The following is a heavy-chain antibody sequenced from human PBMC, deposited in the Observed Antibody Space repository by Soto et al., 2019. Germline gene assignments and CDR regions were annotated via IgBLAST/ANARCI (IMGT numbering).Heavy chain of an antibody. V-gene: IGHV2-70*04. CDR1: GFSLSTSGMR. D-gene: IGHD1-26*01. CDR3: ARTCAGGSYPTPLLYLDY. CDR2: IDWDDDK. Sequence: SGPTLVNPTQTLTLTCTFSGFSLSTSGMRVSWIRQPPGKALEWLARIDWDDDKFYSTSLRTRLTISKDTSKNQVVLTMTNMDPVDTATYYCARTCAGGSYPTPLLYLDYLCLGTLPTVSS. J-gene: IGHJ4*01.